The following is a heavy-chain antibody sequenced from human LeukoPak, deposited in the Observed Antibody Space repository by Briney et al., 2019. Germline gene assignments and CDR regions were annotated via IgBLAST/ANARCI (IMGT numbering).Heavy chain of an antibody. J-gene: IGHJ4*02. V-gene: IGHV4-39*02. CDR2: IDYAGNT. CDR1: GGSISSGNYY. CDR3: ARRSKTYTGTYQMPFDY. Sequence: SETLSLTCSVSGGSISSGNYYWGWIRQPPGKGLEWIGCIDYAGNTYYNPSLKSRVTVSVDTSKNHFSLKLKSVTAADTTVYYCARRSKTYTGTYQMPFDYWGQGTLVAVSS. D-gene: IGHD1-26*01.